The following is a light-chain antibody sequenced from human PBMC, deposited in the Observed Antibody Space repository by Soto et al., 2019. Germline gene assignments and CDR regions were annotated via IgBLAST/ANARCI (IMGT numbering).Light chain of an antibody. V-gene: IGKV3D-15*01. CDR2: GAS. CDR1: QSVSSN. Sequence: EIVMTQSPSTLSVSPGERATLSCRASQSVSSNLAWYQQKPGQAPRLLIYGASTRATGIPARFSGSGSGTEFTLTISSLKSEYFAVYYCQYYNNWSLTFGGGTKVDIK. J-gene: IGKJ4*01. CDR3: QYYNNWSLT.